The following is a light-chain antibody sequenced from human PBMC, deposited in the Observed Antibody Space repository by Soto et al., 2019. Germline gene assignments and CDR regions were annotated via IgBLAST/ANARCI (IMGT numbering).Light chain of an antibody. V-gene: IGLV1-40*01. CDR1: SSNIGAGYD. CDR2: GNT. J-gene: IGLJ2*01. Sequence: QPVLTQPPSVSGAPGQRVTISCTGSSSNIGAGYDVQWYQQLPGAAPRLLIFGNTNRPSGVPDRFSGSRSGTSASLAISGLQAEDEADYYCQPYDISLSVSVVFGGGTKLTVL. CDR3: QPYDISLSVSVV.